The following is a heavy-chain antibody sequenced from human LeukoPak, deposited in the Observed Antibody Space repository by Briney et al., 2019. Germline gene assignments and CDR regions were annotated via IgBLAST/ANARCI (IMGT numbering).Heavy chain of an antibody. CDR1: GGSFSGYS. V-gene: IGHV4-59*01. Sequence: SETLSLTCAVYGGSFSGYSWSWIRQPPGKGLEWIGYVYYSGSTNYNPSLKSRVTISVDTSKNQFSLKLSSVTAADTAVYYCARDGGGYDTGNWFDPWGQGTLVTVSS. CDR2: VYYSGST. CDR3: ARDGGGYDTGNWFDP. J-gene: IGHJ5*02. D-gene: IGHD5-12*01.